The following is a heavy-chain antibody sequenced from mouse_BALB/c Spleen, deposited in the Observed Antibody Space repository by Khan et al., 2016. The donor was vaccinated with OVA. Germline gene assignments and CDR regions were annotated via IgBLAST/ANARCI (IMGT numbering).Heavy chain of an antibody. D-gene: IGHD2-10*01. Sequence: EVELVESGGDLVKPGGSLKLSCAASGFTFSSYGMSWVRQTPDKRLEWVATISSDGSYTYYPDSVKGRFTISRDNAKNTLYVQMSSLKSEDTATYYCARAYYGNREAMDYWGQGTSVTVSS. J-gene: IGHJ4*01. V-gene: IGHV5-6*01. CDR2: ISSDGSYT. CDR3: ARAYYGNREAMDY. CDR1: GFTFSSYG.